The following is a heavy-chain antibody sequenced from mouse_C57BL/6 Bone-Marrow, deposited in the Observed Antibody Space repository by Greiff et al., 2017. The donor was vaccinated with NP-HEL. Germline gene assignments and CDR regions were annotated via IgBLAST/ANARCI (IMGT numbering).Heavy chain of an antibody. Sequence: EVKLMESGGGLVKPGGSLKLSCAASGFTFSSSAMSWVRQTPETRLEWVATISDGGSYTYYPDNVKGRFTISRDNAKNNLYLQMSHLKSEDTAMYYCARDRLFAYWGQGTLVTVS. V-gene: IGHV5-4*01. CDR2: ISDGGSYT. CDR1: GFTFSSSA. CDR3: ARDRLFAY. J-gene: IGHJ3*01.